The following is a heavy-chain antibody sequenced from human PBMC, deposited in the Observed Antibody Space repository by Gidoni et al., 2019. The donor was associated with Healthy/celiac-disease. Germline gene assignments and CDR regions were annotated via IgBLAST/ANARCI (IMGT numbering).Heavy chain of an antibody. J-gene: IGHJ6*02. V-gene: IGHV3-74*01. CDR1: GFTFSSYW. D-gene: IGHD2-8*01. CDR2: INSDGSST. CDR3: ATLDIVLIGGMDV. Sequence: EVQRVESGGGLVQPGGSLRLSCAASGFTFSSYWMHWVRQAPGKGLVWVSRINSDGSSTSYADSVKGRFTISRDNAKNTLYLQMNSLRAEDTAVYYCATLDIVLIGGMDVWGQGTTVTVSS.